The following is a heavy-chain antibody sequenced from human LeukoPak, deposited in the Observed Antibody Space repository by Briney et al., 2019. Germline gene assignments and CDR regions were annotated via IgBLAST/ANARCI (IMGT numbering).Heavy chain of an antibody. CDR2: INTDGSST. Sequence: PGGSLRLSCAGSGFIFSNYWMHWVRQAPGKGLVWVSRINTDGSSTSYADSLKGRFTISRDNAKNTLYLQMNSLRAEDTAVYYCARVVSSSWTGYYYGMDVWGQGTTVTVSS. CDR1: GFIFSNYW. J-gene: IGHJ6*02. CDR3: ARVVSSSWTGYYYGMDV. V-gene: IGHV3-74*01. D-gene: IGHD6-13*01.